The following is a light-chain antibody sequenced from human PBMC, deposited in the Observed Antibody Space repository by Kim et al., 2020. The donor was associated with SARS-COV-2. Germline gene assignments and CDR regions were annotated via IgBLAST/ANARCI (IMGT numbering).Light chain of an antibody. V-gene: IGKV3-15*01. CDR1: QSVSSN. CDR2: ATS. Sequence: DIVMTQSPATLSVSPGERVTLSCRASQSVSSNLAWYQQKPGQAPRLLIYATSTRATGVPARFSGSGSTTEFTLTISSLQSEDFAIYYCQQYNNWPPYTFGQGTKLEIK. CDR3: QQYNNWPPYT. J-gene: IGKJ2*01.